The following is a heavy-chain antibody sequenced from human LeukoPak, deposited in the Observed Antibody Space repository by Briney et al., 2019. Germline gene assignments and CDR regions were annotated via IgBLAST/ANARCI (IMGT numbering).Heavy chain of an antibody. V-gene: IGHV3-23*01. CDR2: IRDSGEA. J-gene: IGHJ5*02. CDR1: GFTFKNCA. CDR3: ARDRAANQDWVEFDP. D-gene: IGHD3/OR15-3a*01. Sequence: GGSLRLSCVASGFTFKNCAMSWVRQAPGKGLEWVGLIRDSGEAFYADFARGRFAISRDESENTLYLQMNSLRAEDTAVYFCARDRAANQDWVEFDPWGQGTPVIVSS.